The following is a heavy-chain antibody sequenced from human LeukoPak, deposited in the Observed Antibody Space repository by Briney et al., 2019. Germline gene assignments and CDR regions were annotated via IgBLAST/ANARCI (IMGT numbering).Heavy chain of an antibody. CDR3: ARGGKWALLREVFDF. D-gene: IGHD1-26*01. CDR1: GFTFSGSA. CDR2: ISYDGSDK. Sequence: GGSLRLSCAASGFTFSGSAMHWVRQAPGKGLEWVALISYDGSDKYYADSVKGRFTISRDKSKNTMYLQMNSLRVEDTAVYYCARGGKWALLREVFDFWGQGTLVTVSS. J-gene: IGHJ4*02. V-gene: IGHV3-30*04.